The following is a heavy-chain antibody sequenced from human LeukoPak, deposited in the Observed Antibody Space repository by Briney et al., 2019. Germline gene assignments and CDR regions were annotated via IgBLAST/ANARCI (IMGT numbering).Heavy chain of an antibody. D-gene: IGHD3-22*01. CDR2: IYYSGST. CDR1: GGSISSSSYY. CDR3: ARDYYDSSGYRWFDP. V-gene: IGHV4-61*01. J-gene: IGHJ5*02. Sequence: PSETLSLTCTVSGGSISSSSYYWGWIRQPPGKGLEWIGYIYYSGSTNYNPSLKSRVTISVDTSKNQFSLKLSSVTAADTAVYYCARDYYDSSGYRWFDPWGQGTLVTVSS.